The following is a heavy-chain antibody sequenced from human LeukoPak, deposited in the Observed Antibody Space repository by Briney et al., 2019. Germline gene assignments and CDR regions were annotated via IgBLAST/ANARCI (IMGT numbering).Heavy chain of an antibody. CDR3: TRGHMATTEDPFDY. CDR2: IRSKAYGGTT. D-gene: IGHD1-26*01. J-gene: IGHJ4*02. V-gene: IGHV3-49*03. Sequence: QPGRSLRLSCTASGFTFGDYAMSWFRQAPGKGLEWVGFIRSKAYGGTTEYAASVKGRFTISRDDSKSIAYLQMNSLKTEDTAVYYCTRGHMATTEDPFDYWGQGTLVTVSS. CDR1: GFTFGDYA.